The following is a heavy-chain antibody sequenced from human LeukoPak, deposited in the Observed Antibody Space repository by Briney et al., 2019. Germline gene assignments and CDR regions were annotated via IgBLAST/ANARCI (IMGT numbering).Heavy chain of an antibody. Sequence: GGSLRLSCEASGFSFISYAMMWVRQAPGKGLQWIATLTGYGGAYYAGSGEGRFIVSRDISKNTFFLQMYSLRAEDTAVYYCAKGAAAGKVDWFDPWGQGTLVTVSS. J-gene: IGHJ5*02. D-gene: IGHD6-13*01. V-gene: IGHV3-23*01. CDR3: AKGAAAGKVDWFDP. CDR1: GFSFISYA. CDR2: LTGYGGA.